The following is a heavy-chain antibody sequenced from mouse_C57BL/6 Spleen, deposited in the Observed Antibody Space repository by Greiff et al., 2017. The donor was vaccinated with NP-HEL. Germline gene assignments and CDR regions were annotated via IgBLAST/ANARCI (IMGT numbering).Heavy chain of an antibody. V-gene: IGHV1-15*01. CDR1: GYTFTDYE. J-gene: IGHJ1*03. CDR2: IDPETGGT. Sequence: SFPLSCKASGYTFTDYEMHWVKQTPVHGLEWIGAIDPETGGTAYNQKFKGKAILTADKSSSTAYMELRSLTSEDSAVYYCTRGGGSSYVRYFDVWGTGTTVTVSS. CDR3: TRGGGSSYVRYFDV. D-gene: IGHD1-1*01.